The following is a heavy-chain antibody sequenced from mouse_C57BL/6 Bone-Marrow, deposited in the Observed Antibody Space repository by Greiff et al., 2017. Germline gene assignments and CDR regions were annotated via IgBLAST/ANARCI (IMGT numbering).Heavy chain of an antibody. Sequence: VKLQQSGAELARPGASVKLSCKASGYTFTSYGISWVKQRTGQGLEWIGEIYPRSGNTYYNEKFKGKATLTADKSSSTAYMELRSLTSEDSAVYFCARGIYYYGSSPYFDYWGQGTTLTVSS. V-gene: IGHV1-81*01. CDR3: ARGIYYYGSSPYFDY. J-gene: IGHJ2*01. D-gene: IGHD1-1*01. CDR1: GYTFTSYG. CDR2: IYPRSGNT.